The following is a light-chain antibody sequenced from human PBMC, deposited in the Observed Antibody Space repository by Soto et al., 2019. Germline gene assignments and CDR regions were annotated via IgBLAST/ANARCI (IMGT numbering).Light chain of an antibody. V-gene: IGLV2-11*01. J-gene: IGLJ1*01. CDR3: CSHAGSYTYV. Sequence: QSALTQPRSVSGSPGQSLTISCTGTSSDVGGYNYVSWYQQYPGKVPKLTIYDVTKRPSGVPDRFSGSKSGNTASLTISGLQAEDEADYYCCSHAGSYTYVFGTGTKVTVL. CDR1: SSDVGGYNY. CDR2: DVT.